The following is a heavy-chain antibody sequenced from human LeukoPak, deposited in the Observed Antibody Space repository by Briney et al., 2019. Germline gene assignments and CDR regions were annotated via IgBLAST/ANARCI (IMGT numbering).Heavy chain of an antibody. V-gene: IGHV3-48*03. CDR1: GFTFSSYE. J-gene: IGHJ1*01. Sequence: GSLRLSCAASGFTFSSYEMNWVRQAPGKGLEWVSYISSSGSTIYYADSVKGRFTISRDNSKNTLYLQMNSLRAEDTAVYYCARVRDYYDSRGYYFEYFDHWGQGTLVTVSS. CDR3: ARVRDYYDSRGYYFEYFDH. CDR2: ISSSGSTI. D-gene: IGHD3-22*01.